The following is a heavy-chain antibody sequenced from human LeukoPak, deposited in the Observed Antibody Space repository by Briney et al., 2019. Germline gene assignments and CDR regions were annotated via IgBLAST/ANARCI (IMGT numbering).Heavy chain of an antibody. V-gene: IGHV3-53*01. J-gene: IGHJ4*02. CDR1: GFTVSNYY. CDR3: ARAVYSGNYHVGESGY. D-gene: IGHD1-26*01. CDR2: IHSGGTT. Sequence: GGSLRLSCAASGFTVSNYYMSWVRQAPGKGLEWVSVIHSGGTTNYADSVKGRFTISRDSSKNTLDLQMNGLRAEDTAMYYCARAVYSGNYHVGESGYWGQGTLVTVSS.